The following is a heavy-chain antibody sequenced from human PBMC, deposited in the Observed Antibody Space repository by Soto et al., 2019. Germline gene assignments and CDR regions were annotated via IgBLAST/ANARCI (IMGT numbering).Heavy chain of an antibody. CDR2: IYSGGSS. D-gene: IGHD3-10*01. V-gene: IGHV3-53*01. J-gene: IGHJ5*02. CDR3: ARLGPYGSESYSFRYNWLDP. Sequence: GGSLRLSCTPSGFTVSSSHMTWVRQAPGKGLEWVSVIYSGGSSYYAVSVQGRFTISRDNSKNTVYLQMNSLRGEDTAMYFCARLGPYGSESYSFRYNWLDPWGQGTQVTVSS. CDR1: GFTVSSSH.